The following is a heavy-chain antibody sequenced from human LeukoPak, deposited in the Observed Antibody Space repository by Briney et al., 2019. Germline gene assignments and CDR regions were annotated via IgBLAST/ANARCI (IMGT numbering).Heavy chain of an antibody. CDR2: ISWNSGSI. CDR3: AKETYDSSGYYYYYYGMDV. V-gene: IGHV3-9*01. Sequence: GGSLRLSCAAAGFDFNSHSMNWVRQAPGKGLEWVSGISWNSGSIGYADSVKGRFTISRDNAKNSLYLQMNSLRAEDTALYYCAKETYDSSGYYYYYYGMDVWGQGTTVTVSS. J-gene: IGHJ6*02. CDR1: GFDFNSHS. D-gene: IGHD3-22*01.